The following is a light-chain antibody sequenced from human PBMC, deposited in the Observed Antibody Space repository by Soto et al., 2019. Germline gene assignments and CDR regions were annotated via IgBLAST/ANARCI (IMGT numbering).Light chain of an antibody. J-gene: IGKJ1*01. CDR3: QQYYSTPVA. CDR1: QSVLHSSNNKNY. Sequence: DIVMTQSPDSLAVSLGERATINCKSSQSVLHSSNNKNYLAWYQQKAGQPPKLLIYWASTRESGVPDRFSGSGSGTDFTLTISSLQAEDVAVYYCQQYYSTPVAFGQGTKVDIK. V-gene: IGKV4-1*01. CDR2: WAS.